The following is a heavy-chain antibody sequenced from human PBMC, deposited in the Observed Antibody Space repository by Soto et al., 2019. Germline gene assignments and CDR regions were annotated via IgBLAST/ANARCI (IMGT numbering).Heavy chain of an antibody. Sequence: SETLSLTCSVSGGSISKFYWSWIRKTAGKGLERMGRVYATGTTDYNPSLRSRVAMSVDISRKTFSLRLTSVTAADTGMYYCVRDGSKTLRDWFDPWGQGKLVTVSS. CDR1: GGSISKFY. J-gene: IGHJ5*02. CDR3: VRDGSKTLRDWFDP. CDR2: VYATGTT. D-gene: IGHD3-10*01. V-gene: IGHV4-4*07.